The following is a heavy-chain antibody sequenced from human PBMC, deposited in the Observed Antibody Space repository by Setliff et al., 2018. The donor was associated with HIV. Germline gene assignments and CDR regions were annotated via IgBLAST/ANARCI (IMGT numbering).Heavy chain of an antibody. V-gene: IGHV1-18*01. CDR1: GYTFTSNG. J-gene: IGHJ4*02. CDR2: ISAYSGNT. CDR3: ARDIASRYYYDSSGYPTVDY. Sequence: ASVKVSCKTSGYTFTSNGISWVRQAPGQGLEWMGWISAYSGNTNYAQTFQGRVTMTTDTFTSTAYMELRSLRSDDTAVYYCARDIASRYYYDSSGYPTVDYWGQGTLVTVSS. D-gene: IGHD3-22*01.